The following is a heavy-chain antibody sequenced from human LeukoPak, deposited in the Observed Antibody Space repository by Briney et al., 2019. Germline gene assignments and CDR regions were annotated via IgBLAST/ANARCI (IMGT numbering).Heavy chain of an antibody. D-gene: IGHD2-2*01. V-gene: IGHV5-51*01. Sequence: GESLKISCKGSGYSFTSYWIGWVRQMPGKGLEWMGIIYPGDSDTRYSPSFQGQVTISADKSINTAYLQWTSLKASDTAMYYCATRYCTTTNCYAFDYWGQGTLVTVSS. CDR1: GYSFTSYW. CDR3: ATRYCTTTNCYAFDY. CDR2: IYPGDSDT. J-gene: IGHJ4*02.